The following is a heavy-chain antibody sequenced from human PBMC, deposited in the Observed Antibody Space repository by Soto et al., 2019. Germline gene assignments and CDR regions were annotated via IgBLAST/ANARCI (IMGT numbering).Heavy chain of an antibody. CDR3: ARGGYYDNSWGKLHHYGLAV. Sequence: QVQLMQSAGEVKKPGASVRVSCKASGYTFIRYGMTWVRQAPGERLEWLGWISPYNDYTIYAQKVQGRVTMTTDTSTRTVYMDLRGLRSDDTAVYYCARGGYYDNSWGKLHHYGLAVWGQGTSVTVSS. D-gene: IGHD3-16*01. J-gene: IGHJ6*02. V-gene: IGHV1-18*01. CDR1: GYTFIRYG. CDR2: ISPYNDYT.